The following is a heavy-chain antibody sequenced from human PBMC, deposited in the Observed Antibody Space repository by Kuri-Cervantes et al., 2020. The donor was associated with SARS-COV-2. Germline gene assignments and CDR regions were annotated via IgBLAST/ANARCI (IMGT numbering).Heavy chain of an antibody. CDR1: GYSFTSYW. D-gene: IGHD2-21*02. Sequence: KVSCKGSGYSFTSYWIGWVRQMPGKGLEWMGIIYPGDSDTRYSPSFQGQVTISADKSISTAYLQWSSLKASDTAMYYCATVYCGGDCYHRGGFDYWGQGTLVTVSS. CDR2: IYPGDSDT. J-gene: IGHJ4*02. V-gene: IGHV5-51*01. CDR3: ATVYCGGDCYHRGGFDY.